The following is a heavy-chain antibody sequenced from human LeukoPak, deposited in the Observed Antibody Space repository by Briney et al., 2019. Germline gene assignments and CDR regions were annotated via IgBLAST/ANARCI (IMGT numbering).Heavy chain of an antibody. CDR2: THRSGDT. D-gene: IGHD3-10*01. CDR3: ATRHHSRTYMVPLDS. J-gene: IGHJ4*02. CDR1: GFTVSSNY. Sequence: PGGSLRLSCAASGFTVSSNYMSWVRQPPGKGLEWIGETHRSGDTKYNPSLNGRVTISMDNSKNQLSLNLISVTAADTAIYFCATRHHSRTYMVPLDSWGQGTLVTVSS. V-gene: IGHV4-4*01.